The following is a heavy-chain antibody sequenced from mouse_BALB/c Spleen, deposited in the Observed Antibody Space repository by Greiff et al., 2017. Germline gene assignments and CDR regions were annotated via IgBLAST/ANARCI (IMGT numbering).Heavy chain of an antibody. D-gene: IGHD2-14*01. V-gene: IGHV14-3*02. CDR3: ASYRYDWGAY. J-gene: IGHJ3*01. CDR2: IDPANGNT. CDR1: GFNIKDTY. Sequence: VQLQQSGAELVKPGASVKLSCTASGFNIKDTYMHWVKQRPEQGLEWIGRIDPANGNTKYDPKFQGKATITADTSSNTAYLQLSSLTSVDTAVYYCASYRYDWGAYGGQGTLVTVSA.